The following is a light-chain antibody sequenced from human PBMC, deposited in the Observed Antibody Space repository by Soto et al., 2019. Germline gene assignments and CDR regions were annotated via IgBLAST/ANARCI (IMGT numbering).Light chain of an antibody. V-gene: IGKV3-15*01. CDR1: QSVSSN. Sequence: EIVMTQSPATLSVSPGERATLSCRASQSVSSNLAWYQQKPGQAPSLLIYGASTRATGIPARFSGSGSGTEFTVTLSSLYSEDLAVYYCQQYNNWPRTFGQGT. J-gene: IGKJ1*01. CDR2: GAS. CDR3: QQYNNWPRT.